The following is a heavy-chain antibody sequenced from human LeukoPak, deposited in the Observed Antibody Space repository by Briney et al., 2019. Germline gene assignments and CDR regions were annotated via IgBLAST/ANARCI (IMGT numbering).Heavy chain of an antibody. D-gene: IGHD1-14*01. CDR1: GFSFSSYS. CDR2: ISSSSSTI. CDR3: ARNRGGDY. Sequence: GGSLRLSCAASGFSFSSYSMNWVRQAPGKGLEWVSYISSSSSTIYYADSVKGRFTISRDNAKNSLYLQMNSLRAEDTAVYYCARNRGGDYWGQGTLVTVSS. J-gene: IGHJ4*02. V-gene: IGHV3-48*01.